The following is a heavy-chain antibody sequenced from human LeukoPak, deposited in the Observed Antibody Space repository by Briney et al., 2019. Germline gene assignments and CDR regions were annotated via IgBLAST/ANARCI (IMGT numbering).Heavy chain of an antibody. J-gene: IGHJ4*02. CDR1: GLTFSSYS. D-gene: IGHD2-2*01. CDR2: ISSSSSTI. Sequence: TGGSLRLSCAASGLTFSSYSVNWVRQAPGKELEWVSYISSSSSTIYYADSVKGRFTISRDNAKNSLYLQMNSLRAEDTAVYYCARGLAYCSSTSCRTFDYWGQGTLVTVSS. CDR3: ARGLAYCSSTSCRTFDY. V-gene: IGHV3-48*01.